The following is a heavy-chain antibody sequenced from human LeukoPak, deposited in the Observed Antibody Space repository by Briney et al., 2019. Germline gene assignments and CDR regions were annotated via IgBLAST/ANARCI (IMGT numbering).Heavy chain of an antibody. Sequence: SQTLSLTCTVSGGSISSGSYYWSWLRQPAGKGLEWIGRIYTSGSTNYNTSLKSRVTISVDTSKNQFSLKLSSVTAADTAVYYCARVSLGYGSGSYNYYYYMDVWGKGTTVTISS. J-gene: IGHJ6*03. D-gene: IGHD3-10*01. CDR3: ARVSLGYGSGSYNYYYYMDV. CDR1: GGSISSGSYY. CDR2: IYTSGST. V-gene: IGHV4-61*02.